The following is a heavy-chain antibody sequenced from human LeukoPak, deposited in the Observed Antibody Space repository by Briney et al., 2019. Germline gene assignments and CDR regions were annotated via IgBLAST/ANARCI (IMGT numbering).Heavy chain of an antibody. CDR1: GFTFSSYD. J-gene: IGHJ5*02. V-gene: IGHV3-13*01. D-gene: IGHD2-2*01. Sequence: GGSLRLSCAASGFTFSSYDMHWVRQATGKGLEWVSAIGTAGDTYYPGSVKGRFTISRENAKNSLYLQTNSLRAGDTAVYYCARGGTKTEGWFDPWGQGTLVTVSS. CDR3: ARGGTKTEGWFDP. CDR2: IGTAGDT.